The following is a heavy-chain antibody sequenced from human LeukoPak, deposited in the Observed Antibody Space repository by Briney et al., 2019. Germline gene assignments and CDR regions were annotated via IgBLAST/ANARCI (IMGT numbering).Heavy chain of an antibody. Sequence: GGSLRLSCAASGFTFSNAWVSWVRQAPGKGLEWVGRIKSKTDGGTTDYAAPVKGRFTISRDDSKNTLYLQMNSLKTEDTAVYCCTTLPPYIAAAVTGYYYYYMDVWGKGTTVTVSS. D-gene: IGHD6-13*01. CDR2: IKSKTDGGTT. CDR3: TTLPPYIAAAVTGYYYYYMDV. CDR1: GFTFSNAW. J-gene: IGHJ6*03. V-gene: IGHV3-15*01.